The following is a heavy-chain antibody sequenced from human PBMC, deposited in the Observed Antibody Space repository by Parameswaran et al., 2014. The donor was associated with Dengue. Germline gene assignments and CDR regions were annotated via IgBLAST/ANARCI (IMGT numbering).Heavy chain of an antibody. CDR1: GGSISSGSYY. CDR2: IYTSGST. CDR3: AGLKTTYYYDSSGYYSDY. D-gene: IGHD3-22*01. J-gene: IGHJ4*02. V-gene: IGHV4-61*02. Sequence: ASETLSLTCTVSGGSISSGSYYWSWIRQPAGKGLEWIGRIYTSGSTNYNPSLKSRVTISVDTSKNQFSLKLSSVTAADTAVYYCAGLKTTYYYDSSGYYSDYWGQGTLVTVSS.